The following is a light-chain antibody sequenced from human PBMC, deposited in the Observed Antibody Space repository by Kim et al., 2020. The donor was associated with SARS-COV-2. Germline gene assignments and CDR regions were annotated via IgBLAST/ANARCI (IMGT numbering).Light chain of an antibody. V-gene: IGLV2-11*01. Sequence: SVTMYCTATSSDVGGYNYVSWYQPHPGKVPKLIIYDVSKRPSGVPDGFSGSKSGNTASLTISGLQAEDEADYYCCSYAGSYTNYVFGTGTKVTVL. J-gene: IGLJ1*01. CDR1: SSDVGGYNY. CDR2: DVS. CDR3: CSYAGSYTNYV.